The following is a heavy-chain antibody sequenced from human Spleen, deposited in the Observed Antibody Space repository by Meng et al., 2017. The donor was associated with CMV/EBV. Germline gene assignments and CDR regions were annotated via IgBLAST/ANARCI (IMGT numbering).Heavy chain of an antibody. CDR2: INPNSGGS. CDR3: ARSRGDDFGVVPTYGMDV. CDR1: GYTFTAYY. D-gene: IGHD3-3*01. Sequence: ASVKVSCKASGYTFTAYYIHWVRQAPGQGLEWMGWINPNSGGSNYAQRFQGRVTMTRDTSISTAYMELTRVRSDDTAVYYCARSRGDDFGVVPTYGMDVWGHGTTVTVSS. V-gene: IGHV1-2*02. J-gene: IGHJ6*02.